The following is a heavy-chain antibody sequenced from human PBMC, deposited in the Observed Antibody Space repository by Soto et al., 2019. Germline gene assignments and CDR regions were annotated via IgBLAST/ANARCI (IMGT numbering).Heavy chain of an antibody. D-gene: IGHD1-1*01. Sequence: VQLVQSGAEVKKPGSSVKVSCKTSGDTFGTFAINWIRQAPGRGLEWLGGGVPVFGTPNYAPDFQGRVSITAHEFAYTSCIELICPRSEQAAIYYSATTSRGYTAFFEFWGLGTLVIVSS. V-gene: IGHV1-69*12. CDR3: ATTSRGYTAFFEF. CDR1: GDTFGTFA. CDR2: GVPVFGTP. J-gene: IGHJ1*01.